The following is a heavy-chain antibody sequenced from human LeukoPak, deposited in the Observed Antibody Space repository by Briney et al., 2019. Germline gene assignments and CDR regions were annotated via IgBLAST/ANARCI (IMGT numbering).Heavy chain of an antibody. J-gene: IGHJ4*02. CDR1: GYSFTSYW. CDR2: IYPGDSDT. V-gene: IGHV5-51*01. CDR3: ARRGYCSSTSCYTTLGPDY. Sequence: GESLKISCKGSGYSFTSYWIGWVRQMPGKGLEGMGIIYPGDSDTRYSPSFQGQVTISADKSISTAYLQWSSLKASDTAMYYCARRGYCSSTSCYTTLGPDYWGQGTLVTVSS. D-gene: IGHD2-2*02.